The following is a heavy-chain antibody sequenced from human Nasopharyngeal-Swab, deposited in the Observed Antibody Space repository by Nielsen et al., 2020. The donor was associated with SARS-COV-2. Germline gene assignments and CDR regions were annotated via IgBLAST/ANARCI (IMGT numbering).Heavy chain of an antibody. J-gene: IGHJ4*02. Sequence: VRQAPGKGLEWVSAISGSGGSTYYADSVKGRFTISRDNSKNTLHLQMNSLRAEDTAVYYCANSVDAAMADYWGQGTLVTVSS. CDR3: ANSVDAAMADY. V-gene: IGHV3-23*01. CDR2: ISGSGGST. D-gene: IGHD5-18*01.